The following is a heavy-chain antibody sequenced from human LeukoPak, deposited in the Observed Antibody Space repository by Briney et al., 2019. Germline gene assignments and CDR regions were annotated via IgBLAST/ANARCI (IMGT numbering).Heavy chain of an antibody. J-gene: IGHJ4*02. CDR2: FYNSGST. D-gene: IGHD3-16*01. CDR3: ARVGDYALKD. Sequence: SETLSLTCSVSGASISNYYWSWIRQPAGKGLEFIGLFYNSGSTNCNPSLKSRVTMSVDTSKNQVSLKLSSVTAADTAVYYCARVGDYALKDWGQGTLVTVSS. V-gene: IGHV4-4*07. CDR1: GASISNYY.